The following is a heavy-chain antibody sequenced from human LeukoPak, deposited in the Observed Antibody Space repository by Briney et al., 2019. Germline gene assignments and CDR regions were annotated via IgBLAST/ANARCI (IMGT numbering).Heavy chain of an antibody. CDR3: ARGLTISV. CDR2: INHSGST. CDR1: GGSFSGYY. Sequence: SETLSLTCAVYGGSFSGYYWSWIRQPPGKGLEWIGEINHSGSTNYNPSLKSRVTISVDTSKNQFSLKLSSVTAADTAVYYCARGLTISVWGKGTTVTVSS. J-gene: IGHJ6*04. V-gene: IGHV4-34*01. D-gene: IGHD1-14*01.